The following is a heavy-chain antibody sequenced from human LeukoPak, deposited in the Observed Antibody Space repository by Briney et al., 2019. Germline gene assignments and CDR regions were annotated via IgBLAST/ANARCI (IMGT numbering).Heavy chain of an antibody. CDR2: IRAYNGNT. D-gene: IGHD3-16*01. V-gene: IGHV1-18*01. CDR1: GYTFTSYD. Sequence: ASVKVSCKASGYTFTSYDINWVRQATRQGLEWMGWIRAYNGNTNYAQKLQGRVTMTTDTSTSTAYMELRSLRSDDTAVYYCAGVDGGEGTIGDYWGQGTLVTVSS. CDR3: AGVDGGEGTIGDY. J-gene: IGHJ4*02.